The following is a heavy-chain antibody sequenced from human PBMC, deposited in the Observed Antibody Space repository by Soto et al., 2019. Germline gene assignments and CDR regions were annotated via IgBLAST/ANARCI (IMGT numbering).Heavy chain of an antibody. J-gene: IGHJ4*02. CDR1: GFTFSGYA. CDR2: ISYDGSNK. V-gene: IGHV3-30-3*01. D-gene: IGHD3-3*01. Sequence: PGGSLRLSCAASGFTFSGYAMHWVRQAPGKGLEWVAVISYDGSNKYYADSVKGRFTISRDHSKNTLYLQMNSLRAEDTAVYYCARDQGTRFLEWLFPTDYWGQGTLVTVSS. CDR3: ARDQGTRFLEWLFPTDY.